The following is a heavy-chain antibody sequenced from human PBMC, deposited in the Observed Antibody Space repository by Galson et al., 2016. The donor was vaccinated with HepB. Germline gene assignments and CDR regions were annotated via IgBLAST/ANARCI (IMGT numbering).Heavy chain of an antibody. V-gene: IGHV1-69*13. CDR3: ARGSHYYDSSGPFAY. Sequence: SVKASCKASGGTFSSYAISWVRQAPGQGLEWMGRIIPIFATANYAQRFHGRVTITADESTSTAHMELSSLRSEDTAVYYCARGSHYYDSSGPFAYWGQGTLVTVSS. CDR2: IIPIFATA. CDR1: GGTFSSYA. J-gene: IGHJ4*02. D-gene: IGHD3-22*01.